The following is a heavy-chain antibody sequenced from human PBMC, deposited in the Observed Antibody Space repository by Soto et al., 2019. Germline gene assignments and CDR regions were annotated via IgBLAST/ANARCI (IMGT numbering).Heavy chain of an antibody. J-gene: IGHJ3*02. D-gene: IGHD5-12*01. CDR1: GYPFTSYG. CDR2: ISAYNGNR. Sequence: GASVKVSCKASGYPFTSYGISWVRRAPGQGLEWVAWISAYNGNRDTAQKFQGRVTMTLDTSTDTAHMELGDLTSADTGVYYCARGRIVASIHDAFEIWGQGTKVTVSS. V-gene: IGHV1-18*01. CDR3: ARGRIVASIHDAFEI.